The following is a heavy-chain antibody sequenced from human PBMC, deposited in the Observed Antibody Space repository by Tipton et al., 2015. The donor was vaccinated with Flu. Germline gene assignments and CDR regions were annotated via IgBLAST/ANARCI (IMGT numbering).Heavy chain of an antibody. D-gene: IGHD3-16*01. J-gene: IGHJ4*02. CDR1: GFTFSSYW. CDR3: ARLGLPDY. CDR2: IKQDGSTK. Sequence: GSLRLSYAASGFTFSSYWMSWVRQAQGKGLEWVANIKQDGSTKYYVDSVKGRFTISRDNAKNSLYLQMDSLRAEDTAVYYCARLGLPDYWGQGTLVTVSS. V-gene: IGHV3-7*01.